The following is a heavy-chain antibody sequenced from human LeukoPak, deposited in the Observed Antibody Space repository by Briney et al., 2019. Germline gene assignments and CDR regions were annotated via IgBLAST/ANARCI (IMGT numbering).Heavy chain of an antibody. V-gene: IGHV4-39*01. CDR3: ARHSRSGYSDYESAFDI. Sequence: SETLSLTCTVFGGYISRSRFHLDWIHQPPGKGLEWIGSIFYRGCPYYNPSHKSRITIAVDTSKNPFSLKLSSVTAADTAVYYCARHSRSGYSDYESAFDIWGQGTMVIVSS. CDR1: GGYISRSRFH. CDR2: IFYRGCP. J-gene: IGHJ3*02. D-gene: IGHD5-12*01.